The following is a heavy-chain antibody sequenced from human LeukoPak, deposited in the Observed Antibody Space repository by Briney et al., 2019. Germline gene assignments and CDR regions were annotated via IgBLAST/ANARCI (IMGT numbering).Heavy chain of an antibody. CDR2: IHYSGST. V-gene: IGHV4-59*01. CDR3: ARAFWGSGIDY. Sequence: SSETLSLTCTVSGGSISSYYWSWIRQPPGKGLEWIGYIHYSGSTNYNPSLKSRVTISIDTSKNQFSLKLSSVTAADTAVYYCARAFWGSGIDYWGQGTLVTVSS. CDR1: GGSISSYY. D-gene: IGHD3-16*01. J-gene: IGHJ4*02.